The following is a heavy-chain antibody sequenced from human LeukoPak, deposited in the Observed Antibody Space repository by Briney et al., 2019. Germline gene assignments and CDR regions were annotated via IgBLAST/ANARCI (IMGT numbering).Heavy chain of an antibody. V-gene: IGHV1-46*01. CDR1: GYTFTSYY. Sequence: GASVKVSCKASGYTFTSYYMHWVRQAPGQGLEWMGIINPSGGSTSYAQKFQGRVTMTRDTSTSTVYMELSSLRSEDTAVYYCARVGDSSGYSYYFDYWGQGTLVTVYS. CDR3: ARVGDSSGYSYYFDY. J-gene: IGHJ4*02. CDR2: INPSGGST. D-gene: IGHD3-22*01.